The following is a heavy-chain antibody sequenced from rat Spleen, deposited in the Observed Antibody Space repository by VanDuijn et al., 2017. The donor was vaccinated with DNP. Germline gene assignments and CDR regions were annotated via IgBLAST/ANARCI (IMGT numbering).Heavy chain of an antibody. CDR1: GFTFNNYW. D-gene: IGHD1-4*01. J-gene: IGHJ2*01. V-gene: IGHV5-31*01. CDR2: ITSSGGST. CDR3: AREQHYHFDY. Sequence: EVQLVESGGGLVHPGRSLKLSCVASGFTFNNYWMTWIRQVPGKGLEWVASITSSGGSTYYPDSVKGRFTISRDNAKNTLYLQMNSLRSEDTATYYCAREQHYHFDYWGQGVMVTVSS.